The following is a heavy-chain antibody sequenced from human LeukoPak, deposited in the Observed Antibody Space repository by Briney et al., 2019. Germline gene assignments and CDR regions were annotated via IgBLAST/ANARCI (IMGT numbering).Heavy chain of an antibody. Sequence: PGGSLRLSCAASGFTFSSYAMSWVRQAPGKGLEWIGEINHSGSTNYNPSLKSRVTISVDTSKNQFSLKLSSVTAADTAVYYCARRYCSSTSCYAFDYWGQGTLVTVSS. J-gene: IGHJ4*02. V-gene: IGHV4-34*01. CDR1: GFTFSSYA. CDR2: INHSGST. D-gene: IGHD2-2*01. CDR3: ARRYCSSTSCYAFDY.